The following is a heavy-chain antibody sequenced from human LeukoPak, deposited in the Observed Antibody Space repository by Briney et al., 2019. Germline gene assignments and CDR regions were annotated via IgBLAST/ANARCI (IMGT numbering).Heavy chain of an antibody. CDR2: ISTSSSYI. Sequence: GGSLRLSCAASGFTFSSYSMNWVRQAPGKGLEWVSSISTSSSYIYSADSVKGRFTISRDNAKNSLYLQMNSLRAEDTAVYYCVRDTFSPDAFDIWGQGTMVTVSS. D-gene: IGHD3-16*01. V-gene: IGHV3-21*01. CDR3: VRDTFSPDAFDI. CDR1: GFTFSSYS. J-gene: IGHJ3*02.